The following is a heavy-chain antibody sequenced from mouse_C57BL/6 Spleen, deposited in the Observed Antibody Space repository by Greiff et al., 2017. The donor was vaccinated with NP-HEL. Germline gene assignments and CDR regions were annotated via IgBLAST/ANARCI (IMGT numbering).Heavy chain of an antibody. J-gene: IGHJ2*01. D-gene: IGHD4-1*01. V-gene: IGHV5-17*01. CDR1: GFTFSDYG. CDR3: ARSLTGNFDY. Sequence: DVMLVESGGGLVKPGGSLKLSCAASGFTFSDYGMHWVRQAPEKGLEWVAYISSGSSTIYYADTVKGRFTISRDNAKNTLFLQMTSLRSEDTAMYYCARSLTGNFDYWGQGTTLTVSS. CDR2: ISSGSSTI.